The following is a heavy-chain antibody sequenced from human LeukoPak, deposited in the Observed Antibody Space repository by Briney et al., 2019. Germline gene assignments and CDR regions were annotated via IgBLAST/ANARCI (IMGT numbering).Heavy chain of an antibody. D-gene: IGHD5-12*01. J-gene: IGHJ4*02. Sequence: PGGSLRLSCAASGFTFSSYSMNWVRQAPGKGLEWVSYISSSSSTIYYADSVKGRFTISRDNAKNSLYLQMSSLRDEDTAVYYCSLPCRGYSGYDSDYWGQGTLVTVSS. CDR1: GFTFSSYS. CDR3: SLPCRGYSGYDSDY. CDR2: ISSSSSTI. V-gene: IGHV3-48*02.